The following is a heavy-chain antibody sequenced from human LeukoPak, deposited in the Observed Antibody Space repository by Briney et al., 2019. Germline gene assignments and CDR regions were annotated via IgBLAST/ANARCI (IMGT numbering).Heavy chain of an antibody. J-gene: IGHJ4*02. CDR2: IIPIFGTA. CDR3: ARGSSRVTMVRGVLDY. Sequence: SVKVSCKASGYTFTGYYMHWVRQAPGQGLEWMGGIIPIFGTANYAQKFRGRVTITADKSTRTAYMELSSLRSEDTAVYYCARGSSRVTMVRGVLDYWGQGTLVTVSS. D-gene: IGHD3-10*01. V-gene: IGHV1-69*06. CDR1: GYTFTGYY.